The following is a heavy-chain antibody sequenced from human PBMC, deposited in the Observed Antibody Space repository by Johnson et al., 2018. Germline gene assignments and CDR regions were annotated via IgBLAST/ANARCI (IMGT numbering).Heavy chain of an antibody. CDR1: GFTFRSYA. CDR2: ISYDGSNK. CDR3: AKNVRGFTGYMDV. D-gene: IGHD3-10*01. V-gene: IGHV3-30*18. Sequence: QVQLVQSGGGLVQPGGSLRLSCAGSGFTFRSYAMSWVRQAPGKGLEWVAVISYDGSNKYYADSVKGRFTISRDNSKNTLYLQMNSLRAEDTSVYYCAKNVRGFTGYMDVWGKGTTVTVSS. J-gene: IGHJ6*03.